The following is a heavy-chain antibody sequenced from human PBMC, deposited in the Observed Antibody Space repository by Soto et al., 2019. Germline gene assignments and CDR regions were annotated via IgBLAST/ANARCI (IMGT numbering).Heavy chain of an antibody. CDR3: AKSNGELRYFDWLLVDY. CDR1: GFTFSSYA. CDR2: ISGSGGST. D-gene: IGHD3-9*01. V-gene: IGHV3-23*01. Sequence: PGGSLRLSCAASGFTFSSYAMSWVRQAPGKGLEWVSAISGSGGSTYYADSVKGRFTISRDNSKNTLYLQMNSLRAEDTAVYYCAKSNGELRYFDWLLVDYWGQGTLVTVSS. J-gene: IGHJ4*02.